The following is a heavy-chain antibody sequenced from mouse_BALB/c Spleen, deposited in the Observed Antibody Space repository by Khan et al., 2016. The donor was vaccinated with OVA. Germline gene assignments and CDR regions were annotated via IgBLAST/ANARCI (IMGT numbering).Heavy chain of an antibody. V-gene: IGHV9-3-1*01. Sequence: QIQLVQSGPELKKPGETVKISCKASGYTFTNDGMNWVKQAPGKGLKWMGWINTYTGEPTYADDFKGRIAFSLETSASTAYLQINNLKNEDTATYFCARPPYFSYVLVYWGQGTSVTVSS. CDR3: ARPPYFSYVLVY. CDR1: GYTFTNDG. J-gene: IGHJ4*01. D-gene: IGHD2-10*01. CDR2: INTYTGEP.